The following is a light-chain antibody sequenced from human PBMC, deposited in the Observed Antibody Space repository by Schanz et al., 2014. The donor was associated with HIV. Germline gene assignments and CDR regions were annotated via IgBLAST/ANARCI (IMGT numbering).Light chain of an antibody. J-gene: IGKJ2*02. V-gene: IGKV3-15*01. CDR2: SAS. CDR1: QSVSRN. Sequence: EVVMTQSPAMLYVAPGERATLSCRASQSVSRNLAWYQQKPGQAPRLLIYSASTRATGIPARFSGGGSGTEFTLTISSLQPDDFATYFCLQYDSDSWTFGQGTKLDIQ. CDR3: LQYDSDSWT.